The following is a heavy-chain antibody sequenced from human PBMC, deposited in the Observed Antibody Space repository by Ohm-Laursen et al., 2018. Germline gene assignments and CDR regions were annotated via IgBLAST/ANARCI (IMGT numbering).Heavy chain of an antibody. V-gene: IGHV4-4*07. CDR3: AGRGY. CDR2: INISGT. J-gene: IGHJ4*02. Sequence: SQTLSLTWTVSGGSISNYYWSWIRQPPGKGVEWFGRINISGTNYNHSLKSQVTMSVDTSKNQFSLNLCSVTAAVTAVYYCAGRGYWGQGTLVTVSS. CDR1: GGSISNYY. D-gene: IGHD1-26*01.